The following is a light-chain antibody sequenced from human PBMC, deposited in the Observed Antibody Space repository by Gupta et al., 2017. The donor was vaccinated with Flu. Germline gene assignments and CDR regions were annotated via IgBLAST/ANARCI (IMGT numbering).Light chain of an antibody. CDR3: QQCNNWPFT. J-gene: IGKJ5*01. CDR2: DSS. V-gene: IGKV3-15*01. Sequence: EIVMTQSPATLSASPGEGATLSCRASQSVGVDLAWYQQKPGQTPRHLIYDSSFRSTGVPARFSAGGSGTDFTLTISSLQPEDFAVYYCQQCNNWPFTFGQGTXLDIK. CDR1: QSVGVD.